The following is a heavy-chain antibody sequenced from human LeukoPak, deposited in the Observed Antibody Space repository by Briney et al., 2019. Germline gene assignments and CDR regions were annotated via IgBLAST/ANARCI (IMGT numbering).Heavy chain of an antibody. V-gene: IGHV1-18*01. Sequence: GASVKVSCKASGYTFTSYGISWVRQAPGQGLEWMGWISAYNGNTNYAQKLQGRVTMTTDTSTSTAYMELRSLRSDDTAVYYCARADGIAVAGIKFDYWGQGTLVTVSS. D-gene: IGHD6-19*01. J-gene: IGHJ4*02. CDR1: GYTFTSYG. CDR2: ISAYNGNT. CDR3: ARADGIAVAGIKFDY.